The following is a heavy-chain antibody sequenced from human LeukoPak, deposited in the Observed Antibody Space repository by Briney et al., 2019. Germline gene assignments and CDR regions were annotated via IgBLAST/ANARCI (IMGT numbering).Heavy chain of an antibody. CDR3: AKDTGDCYFDY. CDR1: GFTFSNYA. J-gene: IGHJ4*02. Sequence: GGSLRLSCAASGFTFSNYAMSWVRQAPGKGLEWVSTISNSGAGTYYADSVKGRFTISRDNSKNTLYLQMNSLRAEDTAVYYCAKDTGDCYFDYWGQGTLVTVSS. CDR2: ISNSGAGT. V-gene: IGHV3-23*01. D-gene: IGHD2-21*02.